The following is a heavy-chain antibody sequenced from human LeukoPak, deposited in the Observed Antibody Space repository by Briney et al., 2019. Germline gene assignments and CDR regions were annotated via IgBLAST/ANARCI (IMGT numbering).Heavy chain of an antibody. CDR2: IYSGGNT. CDR3: ARMRNIPAASRAGNFDY. J-gene: IGHJ4*02. CDR1: GFTFSSYA. V-gene: IGHV3-66*01. Sequence: GGSLRLSCAASGFTFSSYAMNWVRQAPGKGLEWVSVIYSGGNTDYIDSVKGRFTISRDNSKNTLYLQMNSLRAEDTAVYYCARMRNIPAASRAGNFDYWGQGTLVTVSS. D-gene: IGHD6-13*01.